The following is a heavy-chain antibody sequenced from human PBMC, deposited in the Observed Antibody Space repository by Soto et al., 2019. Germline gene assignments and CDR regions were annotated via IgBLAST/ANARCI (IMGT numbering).Heavy chain of an antibody. CDR2: IYYSGST. CDR3: ARVSEHDAFDI. CDR1: GGTIISGDYY. V-gene: IGHV4-30-4*01. Sequence: PSVTKSLTCTVAGGTIISGDYYWSWIRQPPGKGLEWIGYIYYSGSTYYNPSLKSRVTISVDTSKNQFSLKLSSVTAADTAVYYCARVSEHDAFDIWGQGTMVTVSS. J-gene: IGHJ3*02.